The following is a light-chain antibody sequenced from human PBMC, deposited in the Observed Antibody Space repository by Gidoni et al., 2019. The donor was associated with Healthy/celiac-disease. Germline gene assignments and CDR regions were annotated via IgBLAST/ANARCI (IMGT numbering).Light chain of an antibody. V-gene: IGKV3-15*01. J-gene: IGKJ1*01. CDR1: QSVSSN. CDR2: GAS. CDR3: QQYNNWPPWT. Sequence: EIVMTQSPATLSVSPGERATLSCSASQSVSSNIAWYQQKPGQAPRLLIYGASTRATGIPARFSSSRSGTEFTLTISSLQSEDFAVYYCQQYNNWPPWTFGQGTKVEIK.